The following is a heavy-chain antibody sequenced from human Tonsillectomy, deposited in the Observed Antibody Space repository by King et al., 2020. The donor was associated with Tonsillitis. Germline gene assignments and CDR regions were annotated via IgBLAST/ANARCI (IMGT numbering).Heavy chain of an antibody. D-gene: IGHD4-17*01. J-gene: IGHJ6*02. CDR2: IRYDGSNK. CDR1: GFTFSSNG. CDR3: AKVWLHDYGALYYNYGMDV. Sequence: VQLVESGGGVVQPGGSLRLSCAASGFTFSSNGMHWVRQAAGKGLEWVAFIRYDGSNKYYVDSVKGRFTISRDNSKNTLYLQMNSLRAEDTAVYYCAKVWLHDYGALYYNYGMDVWGQGTTVTVSS. V-gene: IGHV3-30*02.